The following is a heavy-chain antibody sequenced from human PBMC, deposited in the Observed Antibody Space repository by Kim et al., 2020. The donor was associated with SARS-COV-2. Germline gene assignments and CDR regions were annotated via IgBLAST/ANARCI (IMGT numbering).Heavy chain of an antibody. CDR1: GFTFSSYF. Sequence: GGSLRLSCEASGFTFSSYFMNWVRQAPGKGLEWVSFISLSGSTVDYADSVKGRFTISRDNARNSLYLQMNSLRAEDTAVYFCARDPTTVTLGYFDRWGRGTLVTVSP. CDR2: ISLSGSTV. CDR3: ARDPTTVTLGYFDR. J-gene: IGHJ2*01. V-gene: IGHV3-48*04. D-gene: IGHD4-17*01.